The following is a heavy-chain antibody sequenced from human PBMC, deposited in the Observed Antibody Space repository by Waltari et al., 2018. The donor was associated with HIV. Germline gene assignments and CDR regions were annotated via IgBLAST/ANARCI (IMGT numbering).Heavy chain of an antibody. Sequence: EVHRVDSGGGLVQPGGSLSLYWAGSGSNSGTNFITWVRQGPGKGLEWVSVNYISDNAYYADSVEGRFAISRDNSKNTVFLQMNSLRTEDTAMYDCAREGDNGDINFWGHGTLVTVSS. CDR1: GSNSGTNF. CDR3: AREGDNGDINF. D-gene: IGHD4-17*01. J-gene: IGHJ4*01. V-gene: IGHV3-66*02. CDR2: NYISDNA.